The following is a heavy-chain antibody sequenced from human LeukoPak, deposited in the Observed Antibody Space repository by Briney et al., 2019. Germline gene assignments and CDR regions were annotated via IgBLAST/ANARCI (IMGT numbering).Heavy chain of an antibody. Sequence: SETLSLTCTVSGYSISSGYYWGWIRQPPGKGLEWIGSIYLSGSTYYNPSLKSRVTISVDTSKNQFSLKLSSVTAADTAVYYCARVGPYCSSTSCYSDWFDPWGQGTLVTVSS. D-gene: IGHD2-2*01. CDR1: GYSISSGYY. V-gene: IGHV4-38-2*02. CDR3: ARVGPYCSSTSCYSDWFDP. J-gene: IGHJ5*02. CDR2: IYLSGST.